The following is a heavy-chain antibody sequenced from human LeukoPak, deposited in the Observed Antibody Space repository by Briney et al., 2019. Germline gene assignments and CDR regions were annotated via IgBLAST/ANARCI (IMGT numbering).Heavy chain of an antibody. CDR1: GFTFSSYS. J-gene: IGHJ6*02. V-gene: IGHV3-48*02. Sequence: GGSLRLSCAASGFTFSSYSMNWVRQAPGKGLEWVSYISSSSSTIYYADSVKGRFTISRYNAKNSLYLQMNSLRDEDTAVYYCARDWGYYYYYGMDVWGQGTTVTVSS. CDR2: ISSSSSTI. CDR3: ARDWGYYYYYGMDV. D-gene: IGHD3-16*01.